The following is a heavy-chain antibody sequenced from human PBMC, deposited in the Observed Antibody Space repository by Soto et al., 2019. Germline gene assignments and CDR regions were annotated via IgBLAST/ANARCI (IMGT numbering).Heavy chain of an antibody. J-gene: IGHJ4*02. Sequence: SETLSLTCTVSGASISSSGYYWAWMRQPPGKGPGWIGSSHYTGSTTYNPSLETRVAISVDTSKNQFSLRLTSVTAADTAVYHCARENSGSYRYIDYWGQGTLGTGSS. V-gene: IGHV4-39*01. CDR2: SHYTGST. D-gene: IGHD1-26*01. CDR3: ARENSGSYRYIDY. CDR1: GASISSSGYY.